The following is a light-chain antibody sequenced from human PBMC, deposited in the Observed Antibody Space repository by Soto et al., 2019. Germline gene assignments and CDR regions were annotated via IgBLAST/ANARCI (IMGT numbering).Light chain of an antibody. Sequence: DIQMTQSPSTLSASVGDRVPITCRASQSISSWLAWYQQKPGKAPKLLIYDASSLESGVPSRFSGSGSGTEFTITISSLQPDAFATYYCQQYNSWTFGQGTKVDIK. CDR3: QQYNSWT. CDR1: QSISSW. V-gene: IGKV1-5*01. CDR2: DAS. J-gene: IGKJ1*01.